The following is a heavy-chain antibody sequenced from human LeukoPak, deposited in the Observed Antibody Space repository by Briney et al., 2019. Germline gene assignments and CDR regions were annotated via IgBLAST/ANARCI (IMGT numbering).Heavy chain of an antibody. V-gene: IGHV1-18*01. J-gene: IGHJ4*02. CDR3: ARSYSSSSNFYY. Sequence: ASVKVSCKASGYRFTSYGITWVRQAPGQGPEWMGWISAYTGNTNYAQKFQGRVSMTTGTSTTTAYMELRSLRSDDTAVYYCARSYSSSSNFYYWGQGTLVTVSS. D-gene: IGHD6-6*01. CDR2: ISAYTGNT. CDR1: GYRFTSYG.